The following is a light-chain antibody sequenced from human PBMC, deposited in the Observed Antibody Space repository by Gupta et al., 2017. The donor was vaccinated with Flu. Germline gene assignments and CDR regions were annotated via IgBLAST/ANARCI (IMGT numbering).Light chain of an antibody. CDR3: HQYVSSLGT. J-gene: IGKJ2*01. Sequence: ATLSWSPGERVTLTSGASQSVNSDYIAWYQQKPGQAPRLLIHDTSSRASGIPDRFSGSGSGTHFTLTISRLEPEDFAVYFCHQYVSSLGTFGRGTKLEVK. V-gene: IGKV3D-20*01. CDR2: DTS. CDR1: QSVNSDY.